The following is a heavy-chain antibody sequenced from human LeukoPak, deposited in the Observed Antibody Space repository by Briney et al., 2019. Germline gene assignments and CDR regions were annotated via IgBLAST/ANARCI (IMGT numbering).Heavy chain of an antibody. CDR3: AGSTPTVLGSSPHNGY. V-gene: IGHV1-8*01. D-gene: IGHD6-6*01. CDR1: GYTFTSYD. J-gene: IGHJ4*02. CDR2: MNPNSGNT. Sequence: ASLKVSCKASGYTFTSYDINWVRQATGQGLEWMGWMNPNSGNTGYAQKFQGRVTMTRNTSIITAYMELRSLRSEDTAVYDFAGSTPTVLGSSPHNGYWGQGTLVTVSS.